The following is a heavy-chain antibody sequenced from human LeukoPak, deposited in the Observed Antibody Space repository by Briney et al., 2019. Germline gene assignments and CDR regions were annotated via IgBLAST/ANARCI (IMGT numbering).Heavy chain of an antibody. Sequence: SETLSLTCSVSGGSVSSYYWSWIRQPPGKGLEWIVFYHDGGSTVYNPSFKSRVTISVDTSKNQVYLKLSSVTAADTAVYFCAKFYFDSSGYYDVFDIWGQRTMVTVSS. CDR1: GGSVSSYY. V-gene: IGHV4-59*02. J-gene: IGHJ3*02. D-gene: IGHD3-22*01. CDR3: AKFYFDSSGYYDVFDI. CDR2: YHDGGST.